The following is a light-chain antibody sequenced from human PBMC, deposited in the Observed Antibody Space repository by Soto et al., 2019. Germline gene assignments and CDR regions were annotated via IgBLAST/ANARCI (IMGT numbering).Light chain of an antibody. CDR1: SSNIGAGYA. V-gene: IGLV1-40*01. CDR2: ANS. J-gene: IGLJ1*01. Sequence: QAVVTQPPSVSGAPGQRVTISCTESSSNIGAGYAVHWYQQLPGTAPKLLIYANSNRPSGVPDRFSGSKSGTSASLAITGLQAEDEADYYCQSYDNSLSGAYVFGTGTKLTVL. CDR3: QSYDNSLSGAYV.